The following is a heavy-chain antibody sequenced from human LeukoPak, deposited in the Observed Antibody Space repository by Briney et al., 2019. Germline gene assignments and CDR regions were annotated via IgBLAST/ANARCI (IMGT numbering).Heavy chain of an antibody. Sequence: PGGSLRPSCAASGFTFSSYGMSWVRQAPGKGLEWVSGISGSGGTTYYADSVKGRFTISRDNSKITLYLQMNSLRAEDTAVYYCAKVRANRFASFDYWGQGTLVTVSS. V-gene: IGHV3-23*01. CDR2: ISGSGGTT. CDR1: GFTFSSYG. J-gene: IGHJ4*02. CDR3: AKVRANRFASFDY. D-gene: IGHD1/OR15-1a*01.